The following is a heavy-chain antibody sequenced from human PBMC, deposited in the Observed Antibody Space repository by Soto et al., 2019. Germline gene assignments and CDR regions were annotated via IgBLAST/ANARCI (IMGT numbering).Heavy chain of an antibody. CDR2: IYYSGST. J-gene: IGHJ4*02. CDR3: ARGKVTLLW. CDR1: GGSISSYY. D-gene: IGHD3-16*01. V-gene: IGHV4-59*07. Sequence: SDTLSLTCTVSGGSISSYYWSWIRQPPGKGLEWIGYIYYSGSTNYNPSLKSRVTISVDTSKNQFSLKLSSVTAADTAVYYCARGKVTLLWWGQGTLVTVS.